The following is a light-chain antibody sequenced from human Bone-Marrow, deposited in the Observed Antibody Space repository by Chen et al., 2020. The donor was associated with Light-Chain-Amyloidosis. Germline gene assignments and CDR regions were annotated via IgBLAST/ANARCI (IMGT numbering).Light chain of an antibody. J-gene: IGLJ1*01. CDR3: SSYTSTNTLV. CDR2: EVT. Sequence: QSALTQPASVSGFPGQSITISCTGTSSDVGGDNHVSWYQQHPDKAPKLMIYEVTTRPAWVPERFSGSKSDNTASLTSSGLQTEDEADYFCSSYTSTNTLVFGSGTRVTVL. V-gene: IGLV2-14*01. CDR1: SSDVGGDNH.